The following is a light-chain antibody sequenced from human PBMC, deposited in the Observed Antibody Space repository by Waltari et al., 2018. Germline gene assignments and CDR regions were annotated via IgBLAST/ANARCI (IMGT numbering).Light chain of an antibody. J-gene: IGLJ2*01. Sequence: SYDLTQPPSVSVSPGQTASITCPGDNLGNQSASWYQQKPGKSPVLVIYYDSKRPSGIPERFSGSNSGNTATLTISGTQAMDEADYYCQAWDTTTVVFGGGTKVTVL. V-gene: IGLV3-1*01. CDR3: QAWDTTTVV. CDR2: YDS. CDR1: NLGNQS.